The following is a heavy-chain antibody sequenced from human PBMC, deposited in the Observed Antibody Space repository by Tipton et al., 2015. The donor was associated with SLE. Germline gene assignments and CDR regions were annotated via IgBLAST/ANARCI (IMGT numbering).Heavy chain of an antibody. Sequence: TLSLTCTVSGGSIGSGSYYWSWIRQPPGKGLEWIGEINHSGSTNYNPSLKSRVTISVDTSKNQFSLKLSSVTAADTAVYYCARARTYPYYYDSIGYHPNWGQGTLVTVSS. V-gene: IGHV4-39*07. J-gene: IGHJ4*02. CDR3: ARARTYPYYYDSIGYHPN. CDR1: GGSIGSGSYY. CDR2: INHSGST. D-gene: IGHD3-22*01.